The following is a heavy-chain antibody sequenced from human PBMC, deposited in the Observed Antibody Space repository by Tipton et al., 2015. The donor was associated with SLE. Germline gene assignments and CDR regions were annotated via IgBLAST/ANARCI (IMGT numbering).Heavy chain of an antibody. Sequence: TLSLTCDVSGYSISSGHYWGWVRQSPGRGLEWIASMWNTGERYYNPSLRSRVTISVDTSKNQLSLKLNSVTAADTAVYFCARETSPRGGFDYWGQGTLVTVSA. CDR3: ARETSPRGGFDY. V-gene: IGHV4-38-2*01. CDR1: GYSISSGHY. D-gene: IGHD3-10*01. CDR2: MWNTGER. J-gene: IGHJ4*02.